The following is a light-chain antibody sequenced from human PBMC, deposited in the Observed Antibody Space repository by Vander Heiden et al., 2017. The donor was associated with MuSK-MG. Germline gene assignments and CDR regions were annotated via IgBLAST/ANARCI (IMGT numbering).Light chain of an antibody. J-gene: IGKJ3*01. V-gene: IGKV4-1*01. CDR3: QQDDSPPLT. CDR2: WAS. CDR1: QSVLHSSNNKNY. Sequence: DIVMTQSPDSLAVSLGERATINCKSSQSVLHSSNNKNYLAWYQQKQGQPPKLLIYWASTRESGVPDRFSGSGSGTDFTLTISSLQAEDVAVYYCQQDDSPPLTFGPGTKVDIK.